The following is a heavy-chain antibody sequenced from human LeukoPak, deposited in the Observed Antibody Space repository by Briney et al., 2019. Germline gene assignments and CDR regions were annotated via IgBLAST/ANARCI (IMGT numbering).Heavy chain of an antibody. D-gene: IGHD3-10*01. V-gene: IGHV1-69*05. CDR3: ARGITMVRGAQRYYFDY. CDR1: GGTFSSYA. J-gene: IGHJ4*02. CDR2: IIPIFGTA. Sequence: GASVKVSCKASGGTFSSYAISWVRQAPGQGLEWMGGIIPIFGTANYAQKFQGRVTITTDESTSTAYMELSSLRSEDTAAYYCARGITMVRGAQRYYFDYWGQGTLVTVSS.